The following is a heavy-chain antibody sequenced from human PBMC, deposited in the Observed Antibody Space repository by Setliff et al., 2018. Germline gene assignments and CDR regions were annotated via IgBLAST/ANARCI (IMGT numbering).Heavy chain of an antibody. CDR3: SRLVRYCTTTTCQRASGAEL. CDR1: GYTFTSSG. D-gene: IGHD2-8*01. CDR2: ISAYTGNT. J-gene: IGHJ4*02. V-gene: IGHV1-18*01. Sequence: ASVNVSCKASGYTFTSSGITWVRQAPGQGLEWMGWISAYTGNTNYAQKLQGRVTMTTDTSTNTAYMELRSLTSDDTAVYFCSRLVRYCTTTTCQRASGAELWGQGTLVTVSS.